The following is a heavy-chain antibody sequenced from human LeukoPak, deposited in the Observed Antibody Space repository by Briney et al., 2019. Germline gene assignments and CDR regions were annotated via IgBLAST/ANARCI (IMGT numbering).Heavy chain of an antibody. CDR1: GFTFSSYG. CDR3: ARRANIEIFPSQYCSGGSCYSPIDY. Sequence: PGGSLRLSCAASGFTFSSYGMHWVRQAPGKGLEWVAFIRYDGSNKYYADSVKGRFTISRDNAKNSLYLQMNSLRAEDTAVYYCARRANIEIFPSQYCSGGSCYSPIDYWGQGTLVTVSS. V-gene: IGHV3-30*02. J-gene: IGHJ4*02. D-gene: IGHD2-15*01. CDR2: IRYDGSNK.